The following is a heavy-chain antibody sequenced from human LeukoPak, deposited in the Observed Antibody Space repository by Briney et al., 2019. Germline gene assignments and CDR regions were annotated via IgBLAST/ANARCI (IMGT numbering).Heavy chain of an antibody. J-gene: IGHJ6*02. CDR2: ISAYNGNT. Sequence: ASVKVSCKASGYTFTSYGISWVRQAPGQGLEWMGWISAYNGNTNYAQKLQGRVTMTTDTSTSTAYMELRSLRSDDTAVYYCARSIEQQLARNYYGMDVWGQGTTVTVSS. CDR1: GYTFTSYG. V-gene: IGHV1-18*01. D-gene: IGHD6-13*01. CDR3: ARSIEQQLARNYYGMDV.